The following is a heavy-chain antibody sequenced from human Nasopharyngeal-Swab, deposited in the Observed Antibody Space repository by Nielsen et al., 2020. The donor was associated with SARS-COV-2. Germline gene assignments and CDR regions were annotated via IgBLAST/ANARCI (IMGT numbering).Heavy chain of an antibody. CDR3: ARGGCSSTSCKTYYYYYYMDV. CDR2: INPSGGST. Sequence: ASVKVSCKASGYTFTSYYMHWVRQAPGQGLEWMGIINPSGGSTSYAQKFQGRVTMTRNTSISTAYMELSSLRSEDTAVYYCARGGCSSTSCKTYYYYYYMDVWGKGTTVTVSS. D-gene: IGHD2-2*01. J-gene: IGHJ6*03. CDR1: GYTFTSYY. V-gene: IGHV1-46*01.